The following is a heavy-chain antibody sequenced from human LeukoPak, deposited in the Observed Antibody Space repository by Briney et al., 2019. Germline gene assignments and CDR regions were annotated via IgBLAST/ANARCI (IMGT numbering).Heavy chain of an antibody. CDR3: WREVLISLGTFDY. CDR1: AGSFRGYY. V-gene: IGHV4-34*01. Sequence: SETLSLTCAVYAGSFRGYYWSWIRQPPGKGLEWYGGINYSGSTNYNPSPKSRVVTLVVTFTNQLSLKMSSVIAADTAAYYSWREVLISLGTFDYWGQGTLVTVSS. D-gene: IGHD3-16*01. CDR2: INYSGST. J-gene: IGHJ4*02.